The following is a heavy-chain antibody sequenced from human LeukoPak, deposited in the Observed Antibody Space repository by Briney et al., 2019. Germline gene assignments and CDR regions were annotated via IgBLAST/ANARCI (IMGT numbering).Heavy chain of an antibody. V-gene: IGHV3-21*01. CDR2: ISSSSSYI. Sequence: GGSLRLPCAASGFTFSSYSMNWVRQAPGKGLEWVSSISSSSSYIYYADSVKGRFTISRDNAKNSLYLQMNSLRAEDTAVYYCARGARGGAFDIWGQGTMVTVSS. J-gene: IGHJ3*02. CDR3: ARGARGGAFDI. D-gene: IGHD3-10*01. CDR1: GFTFSSYS.